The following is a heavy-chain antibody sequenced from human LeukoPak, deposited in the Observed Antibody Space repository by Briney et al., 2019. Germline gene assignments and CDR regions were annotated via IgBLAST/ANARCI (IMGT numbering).Heavy chain of an antibody. D-gene: IGHD3-10*01. V-gene: IGHV3-30*04. Sequence: PGGSLRLSCAASGFTFSSYAMHWVRQAPGKGLEWVAVISYDGSNKYYADSVKGRFTISRDNSKNTLYLQMNSLRAEDTAVYYCARGQVRGVIKDYYYYMDVWGKGTTVTVSS. CDR1: GFTFSSYA. CDR2: ISYDGSNK. CDR3: ARGQVRGVIKDYYYYMDV. J-gene: IGHJ6*03.